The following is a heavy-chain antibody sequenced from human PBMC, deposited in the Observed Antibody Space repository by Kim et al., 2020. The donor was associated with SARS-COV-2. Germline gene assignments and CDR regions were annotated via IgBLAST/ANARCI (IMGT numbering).Heavy chain of an antibody. D-gene: IGHD5-18*01. CDR1: GFTFSSYG. Sequence: GGSLRLSCAASGFTFSSYGMHWVRQAPGKGLEWVAVIWYDGSNKYYADSVKGRFTISRDNSKNTLYLQMNSLRAEDTVVYYCAREAQSRIQLWLLHYYGMDVCGQGTTVTVSS. CDR2: IWYDGSNK. CDR3: AREAQSRIQLWLLHYYGMDV. V-gene: IGHV3-33*01. J-gene: IGHJ6*02.